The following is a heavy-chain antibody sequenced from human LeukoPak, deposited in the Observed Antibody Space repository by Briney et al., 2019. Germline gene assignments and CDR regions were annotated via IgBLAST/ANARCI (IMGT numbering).Heavy chain of an antibody. CDR2: ISGSGGST. V-gene: IGHV3-23*01. Sequence: PGGSLRLSCAASGFIFSSYAMSWVRQAPGKGLEWVSAISGSGGSTYYADSVKGRFTISRDNSKNTLYLQMNSLRAEDTAVYYCAKVPYRYSSGWQDYWGQGTLVTVSS. CDR3: AKVPYRYSSGWQDY. D-gene: IGHD6-19*01. J-gene: IGHJ4*02. CDR1: GFIFSSYA.